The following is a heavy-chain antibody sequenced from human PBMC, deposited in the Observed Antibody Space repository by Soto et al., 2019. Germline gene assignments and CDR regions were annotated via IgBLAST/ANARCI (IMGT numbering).Heavy chain of an antibody. CDR2: IDLSESYT. V-gene: IGHV5-10-1*03. CDR1: GYSFASQW. Sequence: EVQLVQSGAEVKKSGESQRISCKVSGYSFASQWISWVRQVPGKGQEWMGRIDLSESYTTYNPSFQGHVTFSADKSITTAYLQWRSLEASDTAIYYCATQGLTTYYFGYWGQGTLVTVSS. CDR3: ATQGLTTYYFGY. J-gene: IGHJ4*02.